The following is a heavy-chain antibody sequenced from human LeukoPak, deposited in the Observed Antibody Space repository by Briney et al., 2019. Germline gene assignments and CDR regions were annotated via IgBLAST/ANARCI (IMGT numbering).Heavy chain of an antibody. J-gene: IGHJ3*02. V-gene: IGHV5-51*01. CDR3: ARLGVINDAFDI. CDR2: IYPGDSDT. D-gene: IGHD3-10*01. Sequence: GESLKISCKASEYTFTNYWIAWVRQLPGKGLEYMGIIYPGDSDTRYSPSFQGQVTISADKSISTAYLQWSSLKASDTAMYYCARLGVINDAFDIWGQGTMVTVSS. CDR1: EYTFTNYW.